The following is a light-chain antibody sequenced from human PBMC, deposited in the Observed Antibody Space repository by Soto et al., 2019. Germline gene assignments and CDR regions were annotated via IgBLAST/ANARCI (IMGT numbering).Light chain of an antibody. J-gene: IGKJ5*01. Sequence: IHLTHSPAFLSASVGYRVTITFLASQGISHYLAWYQQKPGKAPKLLIYAASTLQSAVPSRFSGSGSGTEFTLTISSLQPEDFATYYCQHLNGYPLTFGQGTRLEIK. V-gene: IGKV1-9*01. CDR2: AAS. CDR3: QHLNGYPLT. CDR1: QGISHY.